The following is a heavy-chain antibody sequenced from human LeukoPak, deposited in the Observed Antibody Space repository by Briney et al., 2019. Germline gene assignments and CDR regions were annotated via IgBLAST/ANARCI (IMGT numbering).Heavy chain of an antibody. D-gene: IGHD3-10*01. CDR3: ARKLSGSGSYSGDIGY. V-gene: IGHV1-2*02. CDR1: GYTFTGYY. Sequence: ASVKVSCKASGYTFTGYYMHWVRQAPGQGLEWMGWINPNSGGTNYAQKFQGRVTMTRDTSISTAYMELSRLRSDDTAVYYCARKLSGSGSYSGDIGYWGQGTLVTVSS. J-gene: IGHJ4*02. CDR2: INPNSGGT.